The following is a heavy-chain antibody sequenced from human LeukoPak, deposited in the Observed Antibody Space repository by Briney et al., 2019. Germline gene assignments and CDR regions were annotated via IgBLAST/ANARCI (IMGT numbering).Heavy chain of an antibody. CDR3: ARGDRGYSSRKFDY. D-gene: IGHD6-13*01. CDR2: INHSGST. Sequence: PSETLSLTCAVYGGSFSGYYWSWIRQPPGKGLEWIGEINHSGSTNYNPSLKSRVTISVDTSKNQFSLKLSSVTAADTAVYYCARGDRGYSSRKFDYWGQGTLVTVSS. J-gene: IGHJ4*02. V-gene: IGHV4-34*01. CDR1: GGSFSGYY.